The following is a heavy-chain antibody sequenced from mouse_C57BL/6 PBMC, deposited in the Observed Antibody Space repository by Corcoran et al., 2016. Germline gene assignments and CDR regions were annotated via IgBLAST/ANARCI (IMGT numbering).Heavy chain of an antibody. V-gene: IGHV9-3*01. Sequence: QIQLVQSGPELKKPGETVKISCKASGYTFTTYGMSWVKQAPGKGLKWMGWINTYSGVPTYADDFRGRFAFSLETSANTAYLQINNLKNEDTATYFCARSTGTGYAMDYWGQGTSVTVSS. CDR2: INTYSGVP. J-gene: IGHJ4*01. CDR1: GYTFTTYG. D-gene: IGHD4-1*01. CDR3: ARSTGTGYAMDY.